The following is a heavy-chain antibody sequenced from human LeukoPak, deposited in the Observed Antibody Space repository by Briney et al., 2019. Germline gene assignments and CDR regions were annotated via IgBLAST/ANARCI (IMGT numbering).Heavy chain of an antibody. CDR1: GFTFSNYA. Sequence: PGASLRLSCVASGFTFSNYAMSWVRQAPGKRLEWVSAVTGRAGSTYYADSVKGRFTISRDNSRNTLFLQMNSLRAEDTAIYYCAKWGDFDILTGYYVFDFWGQGTLVTVSS. V-gene: IGHV3-23*01. J-gene: IGHJ4*02. D-gene: IGHD3-9*01. CDR2: VTGRAGST. CDR3: AKWGDFDILTGYYVFDF.